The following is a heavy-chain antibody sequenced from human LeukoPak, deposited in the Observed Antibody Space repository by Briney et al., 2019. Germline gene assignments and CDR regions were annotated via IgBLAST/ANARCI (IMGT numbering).Heavy chain of an antibody. V-gene: IGHV3-33*01. J-gene: IGHJ4*02. CDR3: ARGVSRYCSGGSCYYFDY. CDR2: MWYDGSNK. D-gene: IGHD2-15*01. Sequence: PGGSLRLSCAASGFTFSSYGMHWVRQAPGKGLEWVAVMWYDGSNKYYADSVKGRFTISRDNSKNTLYLQMNSLRAEDTAVYYCARGVSRYCSGGSCYYFDYWGQGTLVTVPS. CDR1: GFTFSSYG.